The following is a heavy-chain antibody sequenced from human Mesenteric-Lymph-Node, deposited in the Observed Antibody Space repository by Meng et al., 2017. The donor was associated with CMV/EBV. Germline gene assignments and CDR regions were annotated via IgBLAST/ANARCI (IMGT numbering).Heavy chain of an antibody. Sequence: KVSCKGSGYSFTSYWIDWVRQMPGKGLEWMGIIYPGDSDTRYSPSFQGQVIFSADKSIDTAYLQWSSLKASDTAMYYCAREGYIYAPGAFDIWGQGTMVTVSS. CDR3: AREGYIYAPGAFDI. CDR1: GYSFTSYW. V-gene: IGHV5-51*01. CDR2: IYPGDSDT. J-gene: IGHJ3*02. D-gene: IGHD5-18*01.